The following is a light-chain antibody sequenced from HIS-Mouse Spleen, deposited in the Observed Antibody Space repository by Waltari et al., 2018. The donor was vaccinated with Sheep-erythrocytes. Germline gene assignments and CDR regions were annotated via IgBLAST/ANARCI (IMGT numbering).Light chain of an antibody. J-gene: IGKJ2*01. CDR2: GAS. V-gene: IGKV3-20*01. CDR3: QQYGSSPT. CDR1: QSVSSSY. Sequence: EIVLTQSPGTLSLSPGERATLSCRASQSVSSSYLAWYQQKPGQAPRLLIYGASSRATGIPDMFSGSGSETDFTLTISRLEPEDFAVYYCQQYGSSPTFGQGTKLEIK.